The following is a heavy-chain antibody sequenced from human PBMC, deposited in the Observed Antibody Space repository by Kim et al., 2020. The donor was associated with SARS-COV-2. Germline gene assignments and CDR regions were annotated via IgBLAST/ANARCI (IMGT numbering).Heavy chain of an antibody. CDR1: GGSISSGGYY. J-gene: IGHJ4*02. V-gene: IGHV4-31*03. D-gene: IGHD3-10*01. CDR3: ARGGAGYYYGSGALDY. CDR2: IYYSGST. Sequence: SETLSLTCTVSGGSISSGGYYWSWIRQHPGKGLEWIGYIYYSGSTYYNPSLKSRVTISVDTSKNQFSLKLSSVTAADTAVYYCARGGAGYYYGSGALDYWGQGTLVTVSS.